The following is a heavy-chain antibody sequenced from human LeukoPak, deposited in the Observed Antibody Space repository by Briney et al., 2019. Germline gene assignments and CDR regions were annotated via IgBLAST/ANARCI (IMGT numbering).Heavy chain of an antibody. CDR3: ARVEGCSGGSCYSFDY. Sequence: ASVKVSCKASGYTFTGYYMHWVRQAPGQGLEWMGRINPNSGGTNYAQKFQGRVTMTRDTSISTAYVELSRLRSDDTAVYYCARVEGCSGGSCYSFDYWGQGTLVTVSS. CDR2: INPNSGGT. CDR1: GYTFTGYY. V-gene: IGHV1-2*06. D-gene: IGHD2-15*01. J-gene: IGHJ4*02.